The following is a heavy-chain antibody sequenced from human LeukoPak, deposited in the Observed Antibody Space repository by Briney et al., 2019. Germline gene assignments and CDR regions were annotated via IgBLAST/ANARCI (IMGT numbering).Heavy chain of an antibody. J-gene: IGHJ4*02. CDR1: GFTFDDYA. CDR2: ISWNSGSI. V-gene: IGHV3-9*01. CDR3: AKDISGWYGLHLGYFDY. D-gene: IGHD6-19*01. Sequence: GGSLRLSRAASGFTFDDYAMHWVRQAPGKGLEWVSGISWNSGSIGYADSVKGRFTISRDNAKNSLYLQMNSLRAEDTALYYCAKDISGWYGLHLGYFDYWGQGTLVTVSS.